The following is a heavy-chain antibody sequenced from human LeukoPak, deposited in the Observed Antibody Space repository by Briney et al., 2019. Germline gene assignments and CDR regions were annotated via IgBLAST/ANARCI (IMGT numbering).Heavy chain of an antibody. CDR2: IYYSGST. V-gene: IGHV4-39*07. Sequence: SETLSLTCTVSGGSISSSSYYWGWIRQPPGKGLEWIGSIYYSGSTYYNPSLKSRVTISVDTSKNQFSLKLSSVTAADTAVYYCARWSGWLYYFDYWGQGTLVTVSS. J-gene: IGHJ4*02. CDR1: GGSISSSSYY. D-gene: IGHD6-19*01. CDR3: ARWSGWLYYFDY.